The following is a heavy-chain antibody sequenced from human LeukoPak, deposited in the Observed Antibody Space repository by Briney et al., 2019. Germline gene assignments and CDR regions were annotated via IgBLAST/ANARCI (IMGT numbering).Heavy chain of an antibody. CDR1: GYTFTSYA. Sequence: ASVKVSCKASGYTFTSYAMNWVRQAPGQGLEWMGWINTNTGNPTYAQGSTGRFVFSLDTSVSTAYLQISSLKAEDTAVYYCARVMSEWGYCSGGSCYFDPWGQGTLVTVSS. CDR3: ARVMSEWGYCSGGSCYFDP. D-gene: IGHD2-15*01. CDR2: INTNTGNP. V-gene: IGHV7-4-1*02. J-gene: IGHJ5*02.